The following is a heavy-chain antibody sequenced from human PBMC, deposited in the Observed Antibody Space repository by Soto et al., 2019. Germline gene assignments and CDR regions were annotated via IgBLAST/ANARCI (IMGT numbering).Heavy chain of an antibody. CDR2: MNPNSGNT. V-gene: IGHV1-8*01. J-gene: IGHJ4*02. CDR3: ARVLMSVAATPLDY. D-gene: IGHD2-15*01. Sequence: ASVKVSCKASGYTFTSYDINWVRQATGQGLEWMGWMNPNSGNTGYAQKFQGRVTMTRNTSISTAYMELSSLRSEDTAVYYCARVLMSVAATPLDYWGQGTLGTVSS. CDR1: GYTFTSYD.